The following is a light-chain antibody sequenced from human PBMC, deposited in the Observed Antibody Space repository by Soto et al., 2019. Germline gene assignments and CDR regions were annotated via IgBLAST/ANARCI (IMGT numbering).Light chain of an antibody. CDR3: QQSYSTPRT. CDR1: QSISNS. J-gene: IGKJ1*01. V-gene: IGKV1-39*01. CDR2: AAS. Sequence: DIQMTQSPSSLSASVGDRVTISCRASQSISNSLNWYQQKPGKAPNLLIYAASSLQSGVPSRFSGSGSGTDFTLTISSLQREDFATYYCQQSYSTPRTFGKGTKVEIK.